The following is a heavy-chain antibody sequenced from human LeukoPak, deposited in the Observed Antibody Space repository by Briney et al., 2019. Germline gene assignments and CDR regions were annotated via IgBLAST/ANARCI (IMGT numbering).Heavy chain of an antibody. CDR2: VRDKANTHTT. D-gene: IGHD6-13*01. J-gene: IGHJ6*02. CDR1: GFTFSDHY. CDR3: ARGSKQQLPRDYHHGMDV. V-gene: IGHV3-72*01. Sequence: GGSLRLSCAASGFTFSDHYMDWVRQAPGKGLEWVGRVRDKANTHTTEYAASVKGRFTVSREDSKTSLWLQMNSLKTEDTAVYFCARGSKQQLPRDYHHGMDVWGPGTTVTVSS.